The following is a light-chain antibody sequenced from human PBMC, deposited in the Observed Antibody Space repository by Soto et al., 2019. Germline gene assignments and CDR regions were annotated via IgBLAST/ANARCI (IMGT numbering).Light chain of an antibody. Sequence: IVLTQSPGTLSVSPGERVILSCRASQTLRNKLAWYQQKPGQAPRLLIYGGSNRATGIPARFSGSGSGTEFTLTINSLQPDDFAIYYCQQHNAWPLTFGPGTKLDLK. CDR1: QTLRNK. V-gene: IGKV3-15*01. J-gene: IGKJ3*01. CDR3: QQHNAWPLT. CDR2: GGS.